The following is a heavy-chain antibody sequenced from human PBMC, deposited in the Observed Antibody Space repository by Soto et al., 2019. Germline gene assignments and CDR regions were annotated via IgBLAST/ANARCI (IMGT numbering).Heavy chain of an antibody. CDR2: IYWDDDK. CDR3: ALTYYGSGSYYNVRWFDP. J-gene: IGHJ5*02. V-gene: IGHV2-5*02. CDR1: GFSLSTSGVG. Sequence: QITLKESGPTLVKPTQTLTLTCTFSGFSLSTSGVGVGWIRQPPGKALEWLALIYWDDDKRYSPSRKSRLTITKDTSKNQLVLTMTNMDPVDTATYYCALTYYGSGSYYNVRWFDPWGQGTLVTVSS. D-gene: IGHD3-10*01.